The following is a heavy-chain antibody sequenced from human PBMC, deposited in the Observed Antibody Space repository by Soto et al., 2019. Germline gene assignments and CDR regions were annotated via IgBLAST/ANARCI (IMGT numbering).Heavy chain of an antibody. CDR3: ARDRYSYGLY. D-gene: IGHD5-18*01. V-gene: IGHV3-21*01. Sequence: EVQLVESGGGLAKPGGSLRLSCAASGFTFSSYSMNWVRQAPGKGLEWVSSISSSSSYIYYAASVKGRFTISRDNAKNSLYLQMNSLRAEDTAVYYCARDRYSYGLYWGQGTLVTVSS. J-gene: IGHJ4*02. CDR1: GFTFSSYS. CDR2: ISSSSSYI.